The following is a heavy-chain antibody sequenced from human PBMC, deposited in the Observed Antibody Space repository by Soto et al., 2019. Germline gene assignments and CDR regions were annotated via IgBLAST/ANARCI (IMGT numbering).Heavy chain of an antibody. J-gene: IGHJ4*02. CDR1: GFTFTRYS. Sequence: GSLVLSCAASGFTFTRYSMNGVRQAPGKGLEWVSSISSTTNYIYYGDSMKGRFTISRDNAKNSLYLEMNSLRAEDTAVYYCARESEDLTSNFDYWGQGTLVTAPQ. V-gene: IGHV3-21*06. CDR2: ISSTTNYI. CDR3: ARESEDLTSNFDY.